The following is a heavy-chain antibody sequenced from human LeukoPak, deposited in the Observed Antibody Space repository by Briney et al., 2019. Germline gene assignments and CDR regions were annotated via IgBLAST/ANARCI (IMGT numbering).Heavy chain of an antibody. D-gene: IGHD3-10*01. J-gene: IGHJ4*02. V-gene: IGHV3-7*03. CDR2: IKQDGSEK. Sequence: GGSLRLSCAASGFTFSSYWMSWVRQAPGKGLEWVANIKQDGSEKYYVDSVKGRFTISRDNAKNPLYLQMNSLRAEDTAVYYCARLVRGYYFDYWGQGTLVTVSS. CDR3: ARLVRGYYFDY. CDR1: GFTFSSYW.